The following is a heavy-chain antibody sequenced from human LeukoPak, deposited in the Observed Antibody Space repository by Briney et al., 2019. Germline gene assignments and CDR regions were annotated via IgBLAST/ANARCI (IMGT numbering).Heavy chain of an antibody. D-gene: IGHD3-3*01. CDR2: IDQDGSGK. J-gene: IGHJ4*02. CDR1: GFTFSSYW. CDR3: AGGPGFLIDC. V-gene: IGHV3-7*01. Sequence: GGSLRLSCVTSGFTFSSYWMSWVRQTPGKGLEWVANIDQDGSGKNYVDSVKGRLTISRDNAKNLLFLQMNGLRPEDTAVYYCAGGPGFLIDCWGQGTLVTVSS.